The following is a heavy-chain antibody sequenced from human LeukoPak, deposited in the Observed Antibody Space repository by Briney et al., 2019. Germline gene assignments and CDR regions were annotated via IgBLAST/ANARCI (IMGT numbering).Heavy chain of an antibody. Sequence: SETLSLTCTVSGVSIYSYCWGWLRQAPGKGLEWVGYIYYRGTINYSPSLKRGVALSMDTSNNQFSLNLSSVTAADTAVYYCARAHYSGSYSYYNRAFDYWGQGILVTVSS. J-gene: IGHJ4*02. V-gene: IGHV4-59*01. CDR3: ARAHYSGSYSYYNRAFDY. CDR2: IYYRGTI. D-gene: IGHD3-10*01. CDR1: GVSIYSYC.